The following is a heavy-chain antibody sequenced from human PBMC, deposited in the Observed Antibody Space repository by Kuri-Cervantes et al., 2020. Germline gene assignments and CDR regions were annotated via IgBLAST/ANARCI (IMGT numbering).Heavy chain of an antibody. CDR2: ISWNSGSI. V-gene: IGHV3-9*01. J-gene: IGHJ4*02. CDR1: GFTFRNYA. CDR3: AKEGRQGTVFGFFDY. Sequence: SLKISCAASGFTFRNYAMTWVRQAPGKGLEWVSGISWNSGSIGYADSVKGRFTISRDNAKNSLYLQMNSLRAEDTALYYCAKEGRQGTVFGFFDYWGQGTLVTVSS. D-gene: IGHD4-11*01.